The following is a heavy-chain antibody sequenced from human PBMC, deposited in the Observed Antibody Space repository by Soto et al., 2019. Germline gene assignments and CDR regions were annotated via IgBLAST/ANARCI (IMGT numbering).Heavy chain of an antibody. CDR2: IDERGATT. J-gene: IGHJ4*02. D-gene: IGHD6-19*01. CDR1: GFTLLDYT. V-gene: IGHV3-23*01. Sequence: PWGSLRLSCAASGFTLLDYTIIFFRRAPLKGLEWVSSIDERGATTSNAESVRGRFTISRDDSKNTLYLQMNSLRDEDTAVYFCAKSRIQGWTRGLYDHWGQGTQVTVSS. CDR3: AKSRIQGWTRGLYDH.